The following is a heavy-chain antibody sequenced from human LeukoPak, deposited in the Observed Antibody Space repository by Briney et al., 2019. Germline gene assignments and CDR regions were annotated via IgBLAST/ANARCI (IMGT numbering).Heavy chain of an antibody. D-gene: IGHD4/OR15-4a*01. CDR3: ARAGTMAGISVDY. J-gene: IGHJ4*02. V-gene: IGHV1-46*01. CDR1: GYTFTSYY. CDR2: INPSGGST. Sequence: ASVKVSCKVCGYTFTSYYMHWVRQAPGQGLEWMGIINPSGGSTSYAQKFQGRVTMTRDTSTSTVYMELSSLRSEDTAVYYCARAGTMAGISVDYWGQGTLVTVSS.